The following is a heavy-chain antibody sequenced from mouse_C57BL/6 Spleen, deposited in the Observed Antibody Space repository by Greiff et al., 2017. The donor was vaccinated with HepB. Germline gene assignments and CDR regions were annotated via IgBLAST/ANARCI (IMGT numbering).Heavy chain of an antibody. V-gene: IGHV5-9-1*02. CDR2: ISSGGDYI. CDR1: GFTFSSYA. D-gene: IGHD2-4*01. CDR3: TRGYYDFAWFAY. Sequence: EVNVVESGEGLVKPGGSLKLSCAASGFTFSSYAMSWVRQTPEKRLEWVAYISSGGDYIYYADTVKGRFTISRDNARNTLYLQMSSLKSEDTAMYYCTRGYYDFAWFAYWGQGTLVTVSA. J-gene: IGHJ3*01.